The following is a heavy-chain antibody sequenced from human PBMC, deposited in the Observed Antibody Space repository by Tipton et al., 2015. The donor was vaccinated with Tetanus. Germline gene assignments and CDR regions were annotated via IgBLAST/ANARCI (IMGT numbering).Heavy chain of an antibody. CDR3: VKTNVRGGDAFDV. V-gene: IGHV3-30*18. D-gene: IGHD3-10*01. CDR2: IAFDGSTQ. CDR1: GFTFRNYG. Sequence: QLVQSGGGEVQPGRSLRLSCAASGFTFRNYGMHWVRQAPGKGLEWVAVIAFDGSTQYYADSVKGRFTISRDNSENTLDLQLSSLRAEDTAVYYCVKTNVRGGDAFDVWGQGTMVTVSS. J-gene: IGHJ3*01.